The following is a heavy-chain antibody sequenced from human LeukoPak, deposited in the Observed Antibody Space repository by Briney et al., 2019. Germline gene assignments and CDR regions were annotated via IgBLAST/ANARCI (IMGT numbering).Heavy chain of an antibody. V-gene: IGHV4-34*01. CDR1: GFTFSSYA. D-gene: IGHD2/OR15-2a*01. J-gene: IGHJ4*02. CDR2: INHSGST. Sequence: PGGSLRLSCAASGFTFSSYAMSWVRQPPGKGLERIGEINHSGSTNYNPSLKSRVTISVDTSKNQFSLKLSSVTAADTAVYYCARGFRRTRDYWGQGTLVTVSS. CDR3: ARGFRRTRDY.